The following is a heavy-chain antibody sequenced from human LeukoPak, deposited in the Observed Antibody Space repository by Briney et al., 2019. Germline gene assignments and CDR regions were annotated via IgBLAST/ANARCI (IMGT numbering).Heavy chain of an antibody. CDR3: AKTSLGDDVLLWFGEFGDAFDI. CDR1: GFTFSSYS. Sequence: GGSLRLSCAASGFTFSSYSMNWVRQAPGKGLEWVSYISSSSSTIYYADSVKGRFTISRDNAKNSLYLQMNSLRAEDTAVYYCAKTSLGDDVLLWFGEFGDAFDIWGQGTMVTVSS. V-gene: IGHV3-48*01. J-gene: IGHJ3*02. D-gene: IGHD3-10*01. CDR2: ISSSSSTI.